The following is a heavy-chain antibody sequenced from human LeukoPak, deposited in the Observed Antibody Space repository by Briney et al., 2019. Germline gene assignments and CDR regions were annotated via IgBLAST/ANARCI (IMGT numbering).Heavy chain of an antibody. J-gene: IGHJ4*02. CDR2: INHSGST. V-gene: IGHV4-34*01. D-gene: IGHD6-6*01. CDR1: GGSFSGYY. CDR3: ATQQLGRSFDY. Sequence: PSETLSLTCAVYGGSFSGYYWSWIRQPPGKGLEWIGEINHSGSTNYNPSLKSRVTISVDTSKNQFSLKLSSVTAADTAVYYCATQQLGRSFDYWGQGTLVTVPS.